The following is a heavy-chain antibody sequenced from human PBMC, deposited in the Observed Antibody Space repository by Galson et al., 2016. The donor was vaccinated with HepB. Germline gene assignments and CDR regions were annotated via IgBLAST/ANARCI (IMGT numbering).Heavy chain of an antibody. V-gene: IGHV6-1*01. CDR2: TYYRSKWFN. CDR3: ARVSRPYGMDV. Sequence: CAISGDSVSRNTVAWNWIRQSPSRGLEWLGRTYYRSKWFNDYAVSMRSRIIINADTSTNQFSLHLKSVTPEDTAVYYCARVSRPYGMDVWGQGTTVIVSS. J-gene: IGHJ6*02. CDR1: GDSVSRNTVA.